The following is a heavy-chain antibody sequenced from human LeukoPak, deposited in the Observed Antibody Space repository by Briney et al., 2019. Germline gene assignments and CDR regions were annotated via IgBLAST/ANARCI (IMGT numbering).Heavy chain of an antibody. J-gene: IGHJ4*02. V-gene: IGHV4-59*03. CDR3: AAGNYYFDY. Sequence: PSETLSLTCAVSGGSIGGFYWSWVRQPPGKGLEWIAYIHYSGSTNYKPSLKSRVTISVDTPKNQLSLKLSSVTAADTAVYYFAAGNYYFDYWGQGTLVTVSS. CDR2: IHYSGST. D-gene: IGHD1-7*01. CDR1: GGSIGGFY.